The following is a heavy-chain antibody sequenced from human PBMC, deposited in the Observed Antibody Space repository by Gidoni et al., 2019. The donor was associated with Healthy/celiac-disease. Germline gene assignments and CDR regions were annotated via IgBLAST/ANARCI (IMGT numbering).Heavy chain of an antibody. D-gene: IGHD6-13*01. CDR3: AKDRVAAAGYDAFDI. Sequence: EVQLVESGGGLVQPGRSLRLSCAASGFTFDDYAMHWVRQAPGKGLECVSGISWNSGSIGYADSVKGRFTISRDNAKNSLYLQMNSLRAEDTALYYCAKDRVAAAGYDAFDIWGQGTMVTVSS. CDR2: ISWNSGSI. J-gene: IGHJ3*02. CDR1: GFTFDDYA. V-gene: IGHV3-9*01.